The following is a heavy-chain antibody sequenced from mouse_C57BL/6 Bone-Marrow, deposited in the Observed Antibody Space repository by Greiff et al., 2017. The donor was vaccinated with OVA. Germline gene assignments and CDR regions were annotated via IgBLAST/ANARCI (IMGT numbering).Heavy chain of an antibody. CDR3: ARDTTYFDY. V-gene: IGHV1-64*01. D-gene: IGHD1-1*01. CDR1: GYTFTSYW. J-gene: IGHJ2*01. Sequence: QLPGAELVKLGASVKLSCKASGYTFTSYWMHWVKQRPGQGLEWIGMIHPNSGSTNYNEKFKSKATLTVDKSSSTAYMQLSSLTSEDSAVYYCARDTTYFDYWGQGTTLTVSS. CDR2: IHPNSGST.